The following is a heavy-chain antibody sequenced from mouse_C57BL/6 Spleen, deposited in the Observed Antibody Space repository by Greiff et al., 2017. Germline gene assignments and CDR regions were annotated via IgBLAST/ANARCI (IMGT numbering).Heavy chain of an antibody. D-gene: IGHD2-4*01. CDR3: ARMDYDEAWCAY. V-gene: IGHV1-82*01. CDR1: GYAFSSSW. Sequence: QVQLQQSGPELVKPGASVKISCKASGYAFSSSWMNWVKQRPGKGLEWIGRIYPGDGDTNYNGKFKGKATLTADKSSSTAYMQLSSLTSEDSAVYFCARMDYDEAWCAYGGQGTLVTVSA. CDR2: IYPGDGDT. J-gene: IGHJ3*01.